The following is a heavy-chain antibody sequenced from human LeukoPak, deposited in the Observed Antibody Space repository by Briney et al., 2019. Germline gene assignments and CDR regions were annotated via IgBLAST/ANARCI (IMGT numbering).Heavy chain of an antibody. J-gene: IGHJ4*02. CDR1: GYMFTDYY. V-gene: IGHV1-2*02. D-gene: IGHD6-19*01. CDR3: ARDLGEIAMAGMFSTQSHFDR. CDR2: INPKSGGT. Sequence: ASVKVSCKASGYMFTDYYMHWVRQAPGQGLEWMGWINPKSGGTNYAQKFHGRVTMTRDTSINTGYMDLSGLRSDDTAVYFCARDLGEIAMAGMFSTQSHFDRWGQGTLVTVSS.